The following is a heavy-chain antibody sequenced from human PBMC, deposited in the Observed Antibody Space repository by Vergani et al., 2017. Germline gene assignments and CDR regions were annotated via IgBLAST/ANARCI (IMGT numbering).Heavy chain of an antibody. CDR1: GFTFSSYS. CDR3: AKDWGTYCSGGSCYSFDS. D-gene: IGHD2-15*01. V-gene: IGHV3-30*18. CDR2: ISYEGSRQ. J-gene: IGHJ4*02. Sequence: QVRLVESGGGVVQPGGSLRLSCEASGFTFSSYSMHWVRQAPGKGLKWLSFISYEGSRQYSSESVKGRVNISRDNSKNTLYLQLSSLRPEDTAIYFCAKDWGTYCSGGSCYSFDSWGQGAKVTVSP.